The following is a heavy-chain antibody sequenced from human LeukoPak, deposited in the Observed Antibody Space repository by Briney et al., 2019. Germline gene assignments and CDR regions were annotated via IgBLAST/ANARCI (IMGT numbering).Heavy chain of an antibody. V-gene: IGHV3-30*03. CDR3: ALLYSSGWSTDY. CDR2: ISYDGSNK. Sequence: GGSLRLSCAASGFTFSSYGMHWVRQAPGKGLEWVAVISYDGSNKYYADSVKGRFTISRDNSKNTLYLQMNSLRAEDTAVYYCALLYSSGWSTDYWGQGTLVTVSS. D-gene: IGHD6-19*01. CDR1: GFTFSSYG. J-gene: IGHJ4*02.